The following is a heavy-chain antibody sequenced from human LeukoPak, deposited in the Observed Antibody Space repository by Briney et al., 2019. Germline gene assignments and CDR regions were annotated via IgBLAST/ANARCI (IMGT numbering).Heavy chain of an antibody. Sequence: GGSLTHTCAASGFTFSSYAMSWVRQAPGKGLEWVSAISGSGGSTYYADSVKGRFTISRDNSKNTLYLQMNSLRAEDTAVYYCAKGKFYYDILTGYYSPELDYWGQGTLVTVSS. V-gene: IGHV3-23*01. CDR2: ISGSGGST. CDR3: AKGKFYYDILTGYYSPELDY. D-gene: IGHD3-9*01. J-gene: IGHJ4*02. CDR1: GFTFSSYA.